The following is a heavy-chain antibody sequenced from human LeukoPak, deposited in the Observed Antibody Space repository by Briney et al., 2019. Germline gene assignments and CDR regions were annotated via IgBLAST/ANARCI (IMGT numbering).Heavy chain of an antibody. CDR3: ARGFHPLLWFGELLPQPYYMDV. V-gene: IGHV1-2*02. CDR2: TNPNSGGT. D-gene: IGHD3-10*01. J-gene: IGHJ6*03. Sequence: GASVKVSCKASGYTFTSYGINWVRQAPGQGLEWMGWTNPNSGGTNYAQKFQGRVTMTRDTSISTAYMELSRLRSDDTAVYYCARGFHPLLWFGELLPQPYYMDVWGKGTTVAISS. CDR1: GYTFTSYG.